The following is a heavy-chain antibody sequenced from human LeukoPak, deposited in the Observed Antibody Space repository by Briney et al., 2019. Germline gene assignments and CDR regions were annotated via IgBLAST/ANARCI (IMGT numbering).Heavy chain of an antibody. CDR2: VYASGST. Sequence: KSSETLSLTCTVSGDSMSSYYWTWIRQPAGKGLEWIGRVYASGSTNYNPSLKSRVTMSVDTSKNQFSLRLSSVTAADTALYYCARDRPDCSSTSCYISYYYYGMDVWGQGTTVTVSS. CDR3: ARDRPDCSSTSCYISYYYYGMDV. J-gene: IGHJ6*02. V-gene: IGHV4-4*07. D-gene: IGHD2-2*02. CDR1: GDSMSSYY.